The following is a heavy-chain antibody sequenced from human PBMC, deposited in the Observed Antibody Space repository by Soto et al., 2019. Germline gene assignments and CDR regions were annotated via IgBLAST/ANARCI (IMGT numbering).Heavy chain of an antibody. CDR1: GGSISTVGHY. CDR2: IYHNGST. CDR3: ARATGTLRSRNCDY. V-gene: IGHV4-31*03. Sequence: KTSETLSLTCSVSGGSISTVGHYWTWIRQPPGKGLEWIGSIYHNGSTYYSKSLRSRLTMSVDTSKSQFSLRLSSVTAADTAVYYCARATGTLRSRNCDYWGQGSLVTVSS. J-gene: IGHJ4*02. D-gene: IGHD1-1*01.